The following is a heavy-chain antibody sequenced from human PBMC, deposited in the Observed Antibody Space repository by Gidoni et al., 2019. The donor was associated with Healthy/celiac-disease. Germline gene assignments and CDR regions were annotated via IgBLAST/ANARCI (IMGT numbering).Heavy chain of an antibody. D-gene: IGHD1-26*01. CDR1: GFTFSSYS. V-gene: IGHV3-48*01. CDR3: ARISRVGATIYGMDV. J-gene: IGHJ6*02. CDR2: ISSSSSTI. Sequence: EVQLVESGGGLVQPGGSLRLSCSASGFTFSSYSMNWVRQAPGKGLEWVSYISSSSSTIYYADSVKGRFTISRDNAKNSLYLQMNSLRAEDTAVYYCARISRVGATIYGMDVWGQGTTVTVSS.